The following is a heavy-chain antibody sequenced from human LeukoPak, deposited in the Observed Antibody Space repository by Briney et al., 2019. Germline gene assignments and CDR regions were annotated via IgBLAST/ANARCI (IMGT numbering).Heavy chain of an antibody. CDR2: IYYSGTT. Sequence: PSETLSLTCTVSGGSISNYYWNWIRQPPGKGLEWIGYIYYSGTTNYNPSLTSRVTISVDTSKNQFSLQLNSVTAADTAVYYCARSSSWYLNLSPWGQGTLVTVSS. V-gene: IGHV4-59*08. CDR3: ARSSSWYLNLSP. CDR1: GGSISNYY. J-gene: IGHJ5*02. D-gene: IGHD6-13*01.